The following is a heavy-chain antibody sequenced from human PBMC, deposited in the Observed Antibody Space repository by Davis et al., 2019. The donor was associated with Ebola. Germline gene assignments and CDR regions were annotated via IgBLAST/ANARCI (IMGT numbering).Heavy chain of an antibody. D-gene: IGHD2-15*01. CDR1: GFSLSTSGMC. CDR2: IDWDDDK. J-gene: IGHJ4*02. CDR3: ARIYCSGGSCYFDY. Sequence: SGPTLVKPTQTLTLTCTFSGFSLSTSGMCVSWIRQPPGKALEWLARIDWDDDKYYSTSLKTRLTISKDTSKNQVVLTMTNMDPVDTATYCARIYCSGGSCYFDYWGQGTLVTVSS. V-gene: IGHV2-70*11.